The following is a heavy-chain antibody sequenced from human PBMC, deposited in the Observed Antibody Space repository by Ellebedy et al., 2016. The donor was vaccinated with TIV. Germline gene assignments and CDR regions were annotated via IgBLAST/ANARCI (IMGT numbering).Heavy chain of an antibody. V-gene: IGHV4-39*01. J-gene: IGHJ6*02. Sequence: MPSETLSLTCTVAGGSISSSDYYWGWIRQPPGKGLEWIGSIYYSGSPYYSPSLKSRVTISVDTSKNQFSLKLSSVTAADTAVYYCARLANLAWALGSGPKVYYTMDVWGQGTTVTVSS. CDR2: IYYSGSP. CDR1: GGSISSSDYY. D-gene: IGHD3-10*01. CDR3: ARLANLAWALGSGPKVYYTMDV.